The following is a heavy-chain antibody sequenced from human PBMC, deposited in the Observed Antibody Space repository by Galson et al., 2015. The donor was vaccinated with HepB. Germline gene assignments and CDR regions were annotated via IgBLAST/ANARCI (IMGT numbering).Heavy chain of an antibody. D-gene: IGHD3-9*01. V-gene: IGHV3-30*04. CDR1: GFTFSNLA. CDR3: ARGGKRYFARLRKSRWYFDF. Sequence: RVSCTASGFTFSNLAMHWVRQAPGKGLEWMAVIDHEESKTIYAETVKGRFTVTEDISKNTLYLQMNSLRPEDTAVYYCARGGKRYFARLRKSRWYFDFWGRGTLVTVSS. J-gene: IGHJ2*01. CDR2: IDHEESKT.